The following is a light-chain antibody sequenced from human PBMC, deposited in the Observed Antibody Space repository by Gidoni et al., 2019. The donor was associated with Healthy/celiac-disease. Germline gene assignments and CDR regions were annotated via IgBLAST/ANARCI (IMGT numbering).Light chain of an antibody. Sequence: GDRATLSCRASHGVSSSYLAWYQQKPGQAPRLLIYGASSRATGIPDRFSGSGSGTDFTLTISRLEPEDLAVYYCQQYGSSPLTFGGGTKVEIK. CDR1: HGVSSSY. CDR3: QQYGSSPLT. J-gene: IGKJ4*01. CDR2: GAS. V-gene: IGKV3-20*01.